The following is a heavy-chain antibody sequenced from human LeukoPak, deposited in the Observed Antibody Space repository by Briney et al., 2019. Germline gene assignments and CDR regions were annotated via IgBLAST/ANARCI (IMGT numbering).Heavy chain of an antibody. CDR3: ARSYGSGSYPN. Sequence: SETLSLTCAVYGGSFSGYYWSWIRQPPGKGLEWIGEINHSGSTNYNPSLKSRVTISVDTSKNQFSLKLSSVTAADTAVYYCARSYGSGSYPNWGQGTLVTVSS. CDR1: GGSFSGYY. V-gene: IGHV4-34*01. D-gene: IGHD3-10*01. CDR2: INHSGST. J-gene: IGHJ4*02.